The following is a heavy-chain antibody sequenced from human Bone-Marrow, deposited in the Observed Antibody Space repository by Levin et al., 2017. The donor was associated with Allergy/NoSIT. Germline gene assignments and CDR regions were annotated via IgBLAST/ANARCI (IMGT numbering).Heavy chain of an antibody. J-gene: IGHJ4*02. Sequence: SVKVSCKTSGGTFTSYAISWVRQAPGQGLEWMGGITPIFGSAKYAQKFQGRVTITADKSTSTAYMELSSLRSEDTAVYYCAGEATISTYYFDYWGQGTLVTVST. CDR3: AGEATISTYYFDY. CDR2: ITPIFGSA. CDR1: GGTFTSYA. D-gene: IGHD5-24*01. V-gene: IGHV1-69*06.